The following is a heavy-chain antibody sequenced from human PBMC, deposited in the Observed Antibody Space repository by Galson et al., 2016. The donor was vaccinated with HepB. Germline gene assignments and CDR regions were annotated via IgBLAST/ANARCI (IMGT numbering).Heavy chain of an antibody. Sequence: SVKVSCKASGYILTGYYVHWVRQAPGQGLEWMAWIDPRSGGAVYAENFQGRVTMTRDTSINTAYMELSSLRSADTAVYYCARLRRIVTTGSWSSPSYLDYWGQGTLVTVSS. CDR2: IDPRSGGA. V-gene: IGHV1-2*02. CDR1: GYILTGYY. J-gene: IGHJ4*02. D-gene: IGHD1-26*01. CDR3: ARLRRIVTTGSWSSPSYLDY.